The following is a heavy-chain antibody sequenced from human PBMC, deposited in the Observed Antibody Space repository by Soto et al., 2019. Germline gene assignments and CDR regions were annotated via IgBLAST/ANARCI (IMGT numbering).Heavy chain of an antibody. V-gene: IGHV4-34*01. CDR1: GGSFSGYY. Sequence: SETLSLTCAVYGGSFSGYYWSWIRQPPGKGLEWIGEINHSGSTNYNPSLKSRVTISVDTSKNQFSLKLSSVTAADTAVYYCATITSGEFYNWFDPWGQGTLVTVSS. CDR2: INHSGST. J-gene: IGHJ5*02. CDR3: ATITSGEFYNWFDP. D-gene: IGHD3-16*01.